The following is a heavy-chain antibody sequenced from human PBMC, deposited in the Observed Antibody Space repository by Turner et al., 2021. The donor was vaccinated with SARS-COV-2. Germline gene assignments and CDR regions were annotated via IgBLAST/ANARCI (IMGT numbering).Heavy chain of an antibody. D-gene: IGHD3-3*01. CDR2: IYYSGST. J-gene: IGHJ4*02. V-gene: IGHV4-39*01. CDR3: ARRRFMSGYSFDY. Sequence: QLQLQESGPGLVKPSETLSLTCTVSGGSISSSSYYWGWIRQPPGKGLAWIGNIYYSGSTYYNPSLKSRVTISVDTSKNQFSLKLSSVTAADTAVYYCARRRFMSGYSFDYWGQGTLVTVSS. CDR1: GGSISSSSYY.